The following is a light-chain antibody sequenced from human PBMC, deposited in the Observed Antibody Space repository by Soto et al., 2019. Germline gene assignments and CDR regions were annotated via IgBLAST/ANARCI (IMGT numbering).Light chain of an antibody. V-gene: IGKV1-39*01. CDR3: QQSYSSWT. CDR2: AAS. J-gene: IGKJ1*01. CDR1: QSIHYY. Sequence: DIQMTQSPSSLSASVGDRVTITCRASQSIHYYLNWYQQKPGTAPKLLIYAASNLQSGVPSRFSGSGSGTDFTLTISRLQHEDFATYYCQQSYSSWTFGQGTKVEIE.